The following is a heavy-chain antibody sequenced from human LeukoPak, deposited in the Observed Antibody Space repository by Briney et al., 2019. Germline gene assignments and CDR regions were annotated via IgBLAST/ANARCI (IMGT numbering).Heavy chain of an antibody. CDR2: ISYDGSNK. Sequence: SLRLSCAASGFTFSSYGMHSVRQAPGKRLEWVAVISYDGSNKYYADSVKGRFTISRDNSKNTLYLQMNSLRAEDTAVYYCAKDGPHCSSTSCYGMDVWGQGTTVTVSS. CDR3: AKDGPHCSSTSCYGMDV. D-gene: IGHD2-2*01. V-gene: IGHV3-30*18. CDR1: GFTFSSYG. J-gene: IGHJ6*02.